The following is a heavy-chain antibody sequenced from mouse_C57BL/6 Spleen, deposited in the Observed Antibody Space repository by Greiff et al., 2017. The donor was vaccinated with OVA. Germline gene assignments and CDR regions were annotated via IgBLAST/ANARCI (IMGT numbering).Heavy chain of an antibody. CDR1: GFTFSSYG. J-gene: IGHJ3*01. V-gene: IGHV5-6*02. Sequence: DVMLVESGGDLVKPGGSLKLSCAASGFTFSSYGMSWVRQTPDKRLEWVATISSGGSYTYYPDSVKGRFTISRDNAKNTLYLQMSSLKSEDTAMDYCAVPLAGTFAYWGQGTLVTVSA. CDR2: ISSGGSYT. D-gene: IGHD4-1*01. CDR3: AVPLAGTFAY.